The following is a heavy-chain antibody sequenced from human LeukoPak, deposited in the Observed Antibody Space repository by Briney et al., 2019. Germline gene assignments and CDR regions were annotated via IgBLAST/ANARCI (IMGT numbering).Heavy chain of an antibody. CDR3: ERQSEPNGDY. CDR2: INPNSGVT. J-gene: IGHJ4*02. CDR1: AYTFSDYY. Sequence: ASVKVSCKASAYTFSDYYIHWVRQAPGQGLGWMGRINPNSGVTNYAKNFQGRVTITRDTSISTASMELSSLRSDDAAVYYSERQSEPNGDYGGQGTLVTVSS. V-gene: IGHV1-2*06.